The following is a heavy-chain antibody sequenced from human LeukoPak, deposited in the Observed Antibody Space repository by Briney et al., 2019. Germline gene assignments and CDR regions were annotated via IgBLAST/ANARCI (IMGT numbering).Heavy chain of an antibody. Sequence: KSGGSLRLSCTVSGFTVSINSMSWVRQAPGKGLEWVSFIYSDNTHYSDSVKGRFTISRDNSKNTLYLQMNSLRAEDTAVYYCARRAGAYSHPYDYWGQGTLVTVSS. J-gene: IGHJ4*02. CDR2: IYSDNT. CDR1: GFTVSINS. CDR3: ARRAGAYSHPYDY. D-gene: IGHD4/OR15-4a*01. V-gene: IGHV3-53*01.